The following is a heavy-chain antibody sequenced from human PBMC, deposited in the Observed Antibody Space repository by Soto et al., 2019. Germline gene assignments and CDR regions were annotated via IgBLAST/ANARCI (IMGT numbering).Heavy chain of an antibody. Sequence: QVQLVQSGAEVKKPGSSVKVSCKASGGTFSSYAISRVRQAPGQGLEWMGGIIPISETTNYAQKFQGRVTITADESKSTAYMELGSLRSEDTAVYYCARSQGSSTSLEIYYYYYYGMDVWGQGTTVTVSS. V-gene: IGHV1-69*01. CDR1: GGTFSSYA. CDR3: ARSQGSSTSLEIYYYYYYGMDV. D-gene: IGHD2-2*01. CDR2: IIPISETT. J-gene: IGHJ6*02.